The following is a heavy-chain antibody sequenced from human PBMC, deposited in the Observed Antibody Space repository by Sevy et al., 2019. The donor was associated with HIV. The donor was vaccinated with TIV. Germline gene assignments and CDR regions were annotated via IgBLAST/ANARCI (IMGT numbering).Heavy chain of an antibody. CDR3: TKDLGGYSSSSGAFDI. D-gene: IGHD6-6*01. V-gene: IGHV3-23*01. Sequence: GSLRLSCAASGFTFSSYAMSWVRQAPGKGLEWVSAISGSGGSTYYADSVKGRFTISRDNSKNTLYLQMNSLRAEDTAVYYCTKDLGGYSSSSGAFDIWGQGTMVTVSS. J-gene: IGHJ3*02. CDR1: GFTFSSYA. CDR2: ISGSGGST.